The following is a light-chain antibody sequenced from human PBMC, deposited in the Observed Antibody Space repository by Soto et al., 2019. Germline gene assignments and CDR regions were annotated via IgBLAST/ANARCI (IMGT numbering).Light chain of an antibody. J-gene: IGLJ1*01. CDR2: DVS. CDR1: SSDVGSYNY. Sequence: QSVLTQPASVSGSPGQSITISCTGTSSDVGSYNYVSWYQHHPGIAPKVMIYDVSKRPSGVSNRFSGSKSGSTASLTISGLQAEDEDDYYCSSYTTSSTYVFGTGTKVTVL. V-gene: IGLV2-14*03. CDR3: SSYTTSSTYV.